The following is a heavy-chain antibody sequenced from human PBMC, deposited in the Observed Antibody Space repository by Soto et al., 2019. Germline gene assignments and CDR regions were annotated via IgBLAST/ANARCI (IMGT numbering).Heavy chain of an antibody. J-gene: IGHJ4*02. CDR3: ARDNGYNYYALDY. D-gene: IGHD5-12*01. CDR1: GGSISSGGYS. V-gene: IGHV4-30-2*01. Sequence: SETLSLTCAVSGGSISSGGYSWSWIRQPPGKGLEWIGYIYHSGSTYYNPSLKSRVTISVDRSKNQFSLKLSSVTAADTAVYYCARDNGYNYYALDYWGQGTLVTVSS. CDR2: IYHSGST.